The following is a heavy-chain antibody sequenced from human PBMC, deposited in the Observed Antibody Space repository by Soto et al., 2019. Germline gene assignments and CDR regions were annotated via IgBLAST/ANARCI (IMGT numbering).Heavy chain of an antibody. D-gene: IGHD6-13*01. Sequence: SETLSLTCTVSGGSISSGDYYWSWIRQPPGKGLEWIGYIYYSGSTYYNPSLKSRVTISVDTSKNQFSLKLSSVTAADTAVYYCARACWSSIGFDYWGRGTLVTVSS. J-gene: IGHJ4*02. V-gene: IGHV4-30-4*01. CDR1: GGSISSGDYY. CDR2: IYYSGST. CDR3: ARACWSSIGFDY.